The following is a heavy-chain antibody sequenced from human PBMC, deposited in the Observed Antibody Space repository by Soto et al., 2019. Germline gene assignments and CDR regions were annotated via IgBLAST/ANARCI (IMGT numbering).Heavy chain of an antibody. CDR1: GFTFSRYS. D-gene: IGHD5-12*01. CDR2: ISSSSTTI. J-gene: IGHJ4*02. CDR3: AKGGYSGYDCDN. V-gene: IGHV3-48*02. Sequence: EVQLVESGGGLVQPGGSLRLSCAVSGFTFSRYSMSWVRQAPGKGLEWVSYISSSSTTIYYADSVKGRFTVSRDNAENSMYLQMNSLRDEDTAVYYCAKGGYSGYDCDNWCPGTLVTVSS.